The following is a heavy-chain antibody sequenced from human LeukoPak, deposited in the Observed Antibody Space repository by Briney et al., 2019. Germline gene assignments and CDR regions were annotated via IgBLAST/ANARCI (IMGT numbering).Heavy chain of an antibody. D-gene: IGHD3-16*01. V-gene: IGHV3-20*04. Sequence: RAGGSLRLSCAASGFTFDDYGMSWVRQAPGKGLEWVSGINWNGGSTGYADSVKGRFTISRDNSKNTLYLQMNSLRAEDTAVYYCAKDFGLSAWDYWGQGTLVTVSS. CDR2: INWNGGST. CDR1: GFTFDDYG. CDR3: AKDFGLSAWDY. J-gene: IGHJ4*02.